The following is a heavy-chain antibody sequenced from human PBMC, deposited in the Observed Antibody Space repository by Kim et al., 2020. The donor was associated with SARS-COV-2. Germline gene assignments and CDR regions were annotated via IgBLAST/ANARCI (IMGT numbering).Heavy chain of an antibody. Sequence: APMKGRFTITKDESKDTLYLQMNSLKTEDTAVYYCTTDSVQLEPEGFFDYWGQGTLVTVSS. J-gene: IGHJ4*02. D-gene: IGHD1-1*01. CDR3: TTDSVQLEPEGFFDY. V-gene: IGHV3-15*01.